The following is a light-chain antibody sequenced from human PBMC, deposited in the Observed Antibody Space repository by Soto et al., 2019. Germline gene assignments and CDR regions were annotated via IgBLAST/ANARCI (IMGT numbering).Light chain of an antibody. CDR1: SGHSSYI. Sequence: QPVLTQSSSASASLGSSVKLTCTLSSGHSSYIIAWHQQQPGKAPRYLMKLEGSGSYNKGSGVPDRFSGSSSGADRYLTISNLQSEDEADYYRETWDSNIKVFGGGTKLTVL. CDR3: ETWDSNIKV. V-gene: IGLV4-60*03. J-gene: IGLJ2*01. CDR2: LEGSGSY.